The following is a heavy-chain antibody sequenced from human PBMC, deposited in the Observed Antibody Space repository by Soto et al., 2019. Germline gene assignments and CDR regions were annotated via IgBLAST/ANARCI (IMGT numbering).Heavy chain of an antibody. V-gene: IGHV3-30*18. CDR2: ISYDGSNK. D-gene: IGHD4-17*01. Sequence: GGSLRLSCAASGFTFSSYGMHWVRQAPGKGLEWVAVISYDGSNKYYADSVKGRFTISRDNSKNTLYLQMNSLRAEDTAVYYCAKAPRGPYGVKGCDYWGQGTLVTVSS. J-gene: IGHJ4*02. CDR3: AKAPRGPYGVKGCDY. CDR1: GFTFSSYG.